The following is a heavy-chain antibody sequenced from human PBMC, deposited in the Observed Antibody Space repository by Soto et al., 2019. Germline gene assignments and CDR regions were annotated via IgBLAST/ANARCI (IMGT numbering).Heavy chain of an antibody. CDR3: ARESGSIRDYGYYVSRLDWFDP. D-gene: IGHD4-17*01. CDR2: IYYSGST. V-gene: IGHV4-31*03. J-gene: IGHJ5*02. Sequence: QVQLQESGPGLVKPSQTLSLTCTVSGGSISSGGYYWSWIRQHPGKGLEWIGYIYYSGSTYYNPSLKSRVTISVDTSKNQFSLKLSSVTAADTAVYYCARESGSIRDYGYYVSRLDWFDPWGQGTLVTVSS. CDR1: GGSISSGGYY.